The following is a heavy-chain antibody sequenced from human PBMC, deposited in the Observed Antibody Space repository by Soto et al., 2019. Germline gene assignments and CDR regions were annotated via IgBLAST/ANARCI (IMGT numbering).Heavy chain of an antibody. Sequence: QVQLQESGPGLVKPSETRSVTCTVSGGSISSYYWSWIRQPPGKGLEWIGYIYYSGSTNYNPSLKSRVTISVDTSKNQFSLKLSSVTAADTAVYYCARETYYDFWSGFDYWGQGTLVTVSS. CDR3: ARETYYDFWSGFDY. CDR2: IYYSGST. J-gene: IGHJ4*02. V-gene: IGHV4-59*01. D-gene: IGHD3-3*01. CDR1: GGSISSYY.